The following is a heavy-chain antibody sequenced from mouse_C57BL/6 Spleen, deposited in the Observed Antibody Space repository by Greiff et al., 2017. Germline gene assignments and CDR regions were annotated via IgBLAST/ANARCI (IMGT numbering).Heavy chain of an antibody. Sequence: QVQLKQPGAELVKPGASVKLSCKASGYTFTSYWMHWVKQRPGQGLEWIGMIHPNSGSTNYNEKFKSKATLTVDKSSITAYMQLSSLTSEDSAVYYCARKGYDYEWVAYWGQGTLVTVSA. CDR3: ARKGYDYEWVAY. CDR2: IHPNSGST. J-gene: IGHJ3*01. CDR1: GYTFTSYW. D-gene: IGHD2-4*01. V-gene: IGHV1-64*01.